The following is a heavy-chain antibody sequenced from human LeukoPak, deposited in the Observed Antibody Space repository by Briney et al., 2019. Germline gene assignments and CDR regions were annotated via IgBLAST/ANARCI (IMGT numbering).Heavy chain of an antibody. D-gene: IGHD6-19*01. CDR1: GFTFSSYG. CDR2: IWYDGSNK. J-gene: IGHJ4*02. CDR3: AKDRYDSSGWYGDYFDY. V-gene: IGHV3-33*06. Sequence: PGRSLRLSCAASGFTFSSYGMHWVRQAPGKGLERVAVIWYDGSNKYYADSVKGRFTISRDNSKNTLYLQMNSLRAEDTAVYYCAKDRYDSSGWYGDYFDYWGQGTLVTVSS.